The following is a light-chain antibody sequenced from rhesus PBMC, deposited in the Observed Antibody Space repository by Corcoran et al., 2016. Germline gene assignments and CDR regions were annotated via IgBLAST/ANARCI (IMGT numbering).Light chain of an antibody. CDR1: SSVRTN. CDR3: QQGNDIPWT. V-gene: IGKV3-17*03. Sequence: EIVLTQSPSSMAVSQGERVTISCTASSSVRTNYLHWYQQKPGFPLRLLFYRKSSLASGVPARFSGCGSGNSYTLPNSRVKADAAASYSCQQGNDIPWTFGQGPKLEIQ. CDR2: RKS. J-gene: IGKJ1*01.